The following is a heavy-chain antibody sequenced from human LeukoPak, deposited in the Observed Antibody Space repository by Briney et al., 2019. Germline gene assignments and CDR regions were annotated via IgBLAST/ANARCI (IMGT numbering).Heavy chain of an antibody. J-gene: IGHJ6*02. CDR1: GGSISTYY. CDR3: ARAPRGESDAASGFYGVDV. V-gene: IGHV4-59*01. D-gene: IGHD3-22*01. CDR2: SHYSGST. Sequence: PSGTLSLTCTVSGGSISTYYWTWIRQPPGKRLEWIGFSHYSGSTNYNPSLKSRVTMSVDTSTNQFSLKLNSVTAADTAVYYCARAPRGESDAASGFYGVDVWGQGTTVTVSS.